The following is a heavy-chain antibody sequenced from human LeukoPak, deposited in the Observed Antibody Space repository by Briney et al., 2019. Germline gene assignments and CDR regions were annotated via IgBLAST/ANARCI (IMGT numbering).Heavy chain of an antibody. CDR3: ARVRFCSSSRCYGYLDI. CDR2: LYNDQNNK. CDR1: GFTLSRLV. V-gene: IGHV3-33*01. D-gene: IGHD2-2*01. J-gene: IGHJ3*02. Sequence: PGRSLSLSRALSGFTLSRLVMLWVRPATDKGLEWVAVLYNDQNNKNYADSVKGRFTISRDSSRNTLHLQMESLRAEDTAVYYCARVRFCSSSRCYGYLDIWGQGTMVTVSS.